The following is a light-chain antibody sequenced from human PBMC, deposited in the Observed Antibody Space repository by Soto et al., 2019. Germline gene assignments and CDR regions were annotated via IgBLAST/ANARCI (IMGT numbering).Light chain of an antibody. V-gene: IGKV3-11*01. CDR1: QSVHNY. CDR3: QQRFNWPAT. J-gene: IGKJ2*01. Sequence: EIVLTQSPATLSLSPGERAALSCRASQSVHNYLAWYQQKPGQAPRLLIYDASNRATGIPARFSGSGSGTGFPLTISRLAPEDFAVYYCQQRFNWPATFGQGTKLEIK. CDR2: DAS.